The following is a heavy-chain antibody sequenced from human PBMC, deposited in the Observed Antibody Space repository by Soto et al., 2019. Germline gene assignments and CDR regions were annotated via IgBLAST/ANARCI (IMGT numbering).Heavy chain of an antibody. J-gene: IGHJ6*02. D-gene: IGHD3-10*01. CDR2: IYYTGST. CDR1: GGSITSYY. V-gene: IGHV4-59*08. CDR3: ARHAYGSGFYYGMNV. Sequence: QVQLQESGPGLVKPSETLSLTCTVSGGSITSYYWSWIRQPPGKGLELLGYIYYTGSTNYNPAVKSRVSISLDTSKNQFSLKLSSVTAADTAVYYCARHAYGSGFYYGMNVWGQGTTVTVSS.